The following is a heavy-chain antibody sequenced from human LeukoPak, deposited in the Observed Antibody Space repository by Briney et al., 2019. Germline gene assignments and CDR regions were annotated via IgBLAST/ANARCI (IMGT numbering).Heavy chain of an antibody. CDR2: SCGEDGDT. D-gene: IGHD6-19*01. J-gene: IGHJ4*02. V-gene: IGHV3-23*01. CDR1: GFTFSSHA. Sequence: PGGSLRLSCAASGFTFSSHAMSWVRQAPGKGLEWVSGSCGEDGDTDYADSVKGRFTISRDNSKNTLYLQMNSLRAEDTAVYYCAKGSSGWFDYWGQGTLVTVSS. CDR3: AKGSSGWFDY.